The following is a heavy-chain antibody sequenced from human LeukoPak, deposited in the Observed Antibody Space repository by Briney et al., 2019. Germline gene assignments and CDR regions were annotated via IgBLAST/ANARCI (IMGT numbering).Heavy chain of an antibody. Sequence: GGSLRLSCAASGFTFSDYYMSWIRQAPGKGLEWVSYISSSGSTIYYADSVKGRFTISRDNAKNSLYLQMNSLRAEDTAVYYCARDFAFWSGHAWFDPWGQGTLVTVSS. J-gene: IGHJ5*02. CDR1: GFTFSDYY. D-gene: IGHD3-3*01. CDR3: ARDFAFWSGHAWFDP. V-gene: IGHV3-11*04. CDR2: ISSSGSTI.